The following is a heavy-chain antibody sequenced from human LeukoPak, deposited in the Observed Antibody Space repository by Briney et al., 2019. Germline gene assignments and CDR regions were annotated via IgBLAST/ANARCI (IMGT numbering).Heavy chain of an antibody. CDR3: ARRRYFDGSGYLE. V-gene: IGHV4-39*01. CDR1: GDSVSRSDSS. J-gene: IGHJ1*01. D-gene: IGHD3-22*01. Sequence: SETLSLTCSVSGDSVSRSDSSWDWIRQPPGKGLEWIGNIYYSGRTYYSPSLRSRVTMSVDPSNNQFSLTLRSVTAADTALYYCARRRYFDGSGYLEWGQGTLLSVSS. CDR2: IYYSGRT.